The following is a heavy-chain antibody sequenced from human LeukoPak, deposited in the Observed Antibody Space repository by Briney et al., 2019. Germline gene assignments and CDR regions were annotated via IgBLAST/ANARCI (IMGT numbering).Heavy chain of an antibody. V-gene: IGHV3-30*18. J-gene: IGHJ4*02. Sequence: GGSLRLSCAASGFTFSSYGMHWARQAPGKGLEWVAVISYDGSNKYYADSVKGRFTISRDNSKNTLYLQMNSLRADDTAVYYCAKDRSAVRGAPEYFDYWGQGTLVTVSS. CDR3: AKDRSAVRGAPEYFDY. D-gene: IGHD3-10*01. CDR2: ISYDGSNK. CDR1: GFTFSSYG.